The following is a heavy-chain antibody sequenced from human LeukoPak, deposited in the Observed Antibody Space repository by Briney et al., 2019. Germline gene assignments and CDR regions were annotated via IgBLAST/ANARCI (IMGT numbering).Heavy chain of an antibody. CDR2: IFYNGNT. CDR3: ARQSSGYYYGWFDP. J-gene: IGHJ5*02. Sequence: SETLSLTCTVSGGSILDSTYYWAWVRQPPGKGLEWIATIFYNGNTHYNPSRKSRVTMSENTVKNQFSLNLNSVTAADTAVYYCARQSSGYYYGWFDPWGQGTLVTVSS. CDR1: GGSILDSTYY. D-gene: IGHD3-22*01. V-gene: IGHV4-39*01.